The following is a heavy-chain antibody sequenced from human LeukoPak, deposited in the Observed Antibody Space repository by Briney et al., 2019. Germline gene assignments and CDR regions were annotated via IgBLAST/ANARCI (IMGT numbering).Heavy chain of an antibody. CDR2: IYGDGSFT. Sequence: GGSLRLSCAASGFTFSNFWMHWVRQAPGKGLVWVALIYGDGSFTRYADSVKGRFTISRDNAKNTVYLQMNSLRVEDTAVYFCVRDGQGSTPLDYWGQGTLVTVSS. V-gene: IGHV3-74*01. CDR3: VRDGQGSTPLDY. D-gene: IGHD2-15*01. CDR1: GFTFSNFW. J-gene: IGHJ4*02.